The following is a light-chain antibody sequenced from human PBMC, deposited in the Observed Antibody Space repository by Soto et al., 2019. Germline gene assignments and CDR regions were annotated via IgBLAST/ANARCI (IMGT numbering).Light chain of an antibody. CDR1: TSGVGRYNY. CDR3: NSYTSSSTYV. Sequence: QSVLTPPASLSGSPGQSITLSCPGTTSGVGRYNYVSWYQQHPGKAPKLIIYDVSNRPSGVSNRFSGSKSGNTASLTISGLQAEDEADYYCNSYTSSSTYVFGTGTKVTVL. CDR2: DVS. V-gene: IGLV2-14*01. J-gene: IGLJ1*01.